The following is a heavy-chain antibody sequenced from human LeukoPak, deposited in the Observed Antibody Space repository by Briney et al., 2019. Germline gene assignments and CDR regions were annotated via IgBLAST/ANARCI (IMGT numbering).Heavy chain of an antibody. CDR1: GGSFNIYY. CDR2: IHYSGST. CDR3: ATGRPGGPILMVYATFDY. V-gene: IGHV4-59*06. Sequence: PSETLSLSCTVSGGSFNIYYWSWIRQPPGKGLEWFRYIHYSGSTYYNPSLKSRVVISLDTTKHQFSLKLNSVTAADTAVYYCATGRPGGPILMVYATFDYWGQGTLVTVSS. D-gene: IGHD2-8*01. J-gene: IGHJ4*02.